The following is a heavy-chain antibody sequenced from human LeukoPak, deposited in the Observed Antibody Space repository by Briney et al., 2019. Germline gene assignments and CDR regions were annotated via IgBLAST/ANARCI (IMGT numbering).Heavy chain of an antibody. J-gene: IGHJ4*02. CDR3: ARDVRRQWVDY. CDR2: MNPNSGNT. V-gene: IGHV1-8*01. Sequence: ASVKVSCKASGYTFTSYDINWVRQAPGQGLEWMGWMNPNSGNTGYAQKFQGRVTMTRNTSISTAYMELRSLRSDDTAVYYCARDVRRQWVDYWGQGTLVTVSS. D-gene: IGHD3-10*02. CDR1: GYTFTSYD.